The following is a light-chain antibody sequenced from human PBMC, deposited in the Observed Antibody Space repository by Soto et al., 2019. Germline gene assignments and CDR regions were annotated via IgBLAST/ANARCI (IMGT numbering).Light chain of an antibody. CDR3: HQRYNWPRVT. V-gene: IGKV3-11*01. CDR2: DVS. CDR1: QSVSNS. Sequence: EIGLTQSPATLSLSPGEIFTLSCRASQSVSNSLAWYQQKPGQPPRLLIYDVSNRATGIPARFSGSGSGTDFTLTITSLEPEDVAVYFCHQRYNWPRVTFGQGTRLEI. J-gene: IGKJ5*01.